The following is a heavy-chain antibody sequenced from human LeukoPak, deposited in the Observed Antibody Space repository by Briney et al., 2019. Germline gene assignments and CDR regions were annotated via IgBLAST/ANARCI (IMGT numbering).Heavy chain of an antibody. V-gene: IGHV3-43*02. Sequence: GGSLTLSCAASGFTFDDFAMEWVRQAPGKGLEWVSLISGDGGSTYYADSVKGRFPISRDNSKNSLYLQMNSLRTEDTALYYCAKEEDIVVVVAATQGFDYWGQGTLVTVSS. CDR3: AKEEDIVVVVAATQGFDY. CDR1: GFTFDDFA. D-gene: IGHD2-15*01. J-gene: IGHJ4*02. CDR2: ISGDGGST.